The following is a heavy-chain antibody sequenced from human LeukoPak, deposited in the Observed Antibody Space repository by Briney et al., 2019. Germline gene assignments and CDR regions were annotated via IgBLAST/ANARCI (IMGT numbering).Heavy chain of an antibody. CDR2: ISGSGGST. V-gene: IGHV3-23*01. J-gene: IGHJ6*02. CDR1: GFTFSSYA. CDR3: AKDIDTAVVPHYYYYGMDV. Sequence: GGSLRLSCAASGFTFSSYAMSWVRQAPGKGLEWVSAISGSGGSTYYADSVKGRFTISRDNSKNTLYLQMNSLRAEDTAVYYCAKDIDTAVVPHYYYYGMDVWGQGTTVTVSS. D-gene: IGHD5-18*01.